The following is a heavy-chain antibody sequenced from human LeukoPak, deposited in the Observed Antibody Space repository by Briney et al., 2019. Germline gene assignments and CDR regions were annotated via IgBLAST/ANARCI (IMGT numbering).Heavy chain of an antibody. Sequence: ASAKVSCKASGYTFTGYYMHWVRQAPGQGLEWMGWINPNSGGTNYAQKFQGRVTMTRDTSISTAYMELSRLRSDDTAVYYCARDAENYYGSGLNYWGQGTLVTVSS. CDR2: INPNSGGT. CDR1: GYTFTGYY. D-gene: IGHD3-10*01. J-gene: IGHJ4*02. CDR3: ARDAENYYGSGLNY. V-gene: IGHV1-2*02.